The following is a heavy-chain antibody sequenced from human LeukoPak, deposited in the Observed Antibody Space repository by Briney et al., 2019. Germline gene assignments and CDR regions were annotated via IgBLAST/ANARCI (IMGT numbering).Heavy chain of an antibody. CDR1: GFTFSNYG. CDR2: IWYDGSYK. D-gene: IGHD6-13*01. V-gene: IGHV3-33*06. Sequence: PGGSLSLSCAASGFTFSNYGMHWVRRAPGKGLDWVAVIWYDGSYKYYADSVKGRFTISRDNSKNTLYLQMNSLRAEDTAVYYCAKVVQYTASTGTGLDYWGQGTLVTVSS. J-gene: IGHJ4*02. CDR3: AKVVQYTASTGTGLDY.